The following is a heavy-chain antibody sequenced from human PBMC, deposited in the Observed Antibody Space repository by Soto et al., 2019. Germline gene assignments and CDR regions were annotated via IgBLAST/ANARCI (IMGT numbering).Heavy chain of an antibody. CDR3: HPWAWTVATNYHYGADA. CDR1: GFTFSIYT. V-gene: IGHV3-21*01. Sequence: PGGSLRLSCAASGFTFSIYTMNWVRQAPGKGLEWVSSIGSVGDQTYYADSVEGRFTISRDSANNSLYLQMNSLRDEDTAVYYCHPWAWTVATNYHYGADAWGQATTVTVSS. CDR2: IGSVGDQT. J-gene: IGHJ6*02. D-gene: IGHD4-4*01.